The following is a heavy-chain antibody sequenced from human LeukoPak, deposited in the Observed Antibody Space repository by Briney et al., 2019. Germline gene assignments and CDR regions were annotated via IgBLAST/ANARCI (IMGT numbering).Heavy chain of an antibody. Sequence: ASVKVSCKASGGTFSSYSLSWVRQAPGQGLEWMGWIKAKSGDIKYAQEFQGRVTMTRDTSISTVYMELNSLRSDDTAIYYCARDPVDDFSHFDYWGQGTLVTVSS. J-gene: IGHJ4*02. CDR3: ARDPVDDFSHFDY. CDR2: IKAKSGDI. V-gene: IGHV1-2*02. D-gene: IGHD4-4*01. CDR1: GGTFSSYS.